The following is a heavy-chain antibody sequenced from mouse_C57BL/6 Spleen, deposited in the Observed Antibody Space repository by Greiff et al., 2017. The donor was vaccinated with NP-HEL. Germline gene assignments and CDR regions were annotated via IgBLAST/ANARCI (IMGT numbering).Heavy chain of an antibody. CDR1: GYTFTSYW. J-gene: IGHJ2*01. CDR3: ARTLGNYFDY. CDR2: IDPSDSYT. Sequence: VHLVESGAELVKPGASVKLSCKASGYTFTSYWMQWVKQRPGQGLEWIGEIDPSDSYTNYNQKFKGKATLTVDTSSSTAYMQLSSLTSEDSAVYYCARTLGNYFDYWGQGTTLTVSS. V-gene: IGHV1-50*01.